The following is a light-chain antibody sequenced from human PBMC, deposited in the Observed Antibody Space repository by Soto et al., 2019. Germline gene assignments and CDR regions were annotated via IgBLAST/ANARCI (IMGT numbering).Light chain of an antibody. CDR2: GAS. CDR3: QQYNDWAPLT. J-gene: IGKJ4*01. CDR1: QSVSSN. V-gene: IGKV3D-15*01. Sequence: EIVMTQSQATLSVSPGERATLSCRASQSVSSNLAWYQQKPGQAPRLLISGASTRATGIPARFSGSGSGTEFTLTISSLQSEDFAVYYCQQYNDWAPLTFGGGTKVEIK.